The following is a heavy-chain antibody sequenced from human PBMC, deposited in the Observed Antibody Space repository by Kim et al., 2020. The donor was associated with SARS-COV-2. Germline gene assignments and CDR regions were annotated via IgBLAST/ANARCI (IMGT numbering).Heavy chain of an antibody. J-gene: IGHJ5*02. Sequence: SETLSLTCAVYGGSFSGYYWSWIRQPPGKGLEWIGEINHSGSTNYNPSLKSRVTISVDTSKNQFSLKLSSVTAADTAVYYCARVTSLGKRWLLRSHWFDPWGQGTLVTVSS. CDR3: ARVTSLGKRWLLRSHWFDP. CDR1: GGSFSGYY. CDR2: INHSGST. V-gene: IGHV4-34*01. D-gene: IGHD3-22*01.